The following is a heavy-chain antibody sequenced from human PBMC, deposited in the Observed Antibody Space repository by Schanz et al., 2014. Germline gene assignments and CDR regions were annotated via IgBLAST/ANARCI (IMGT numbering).Heavy chain of an antibody. Sequence: QVQLVQSGAEVKKPGASVKVSCQASGYTFAGHAVHWVRQAPGQGPEWVGWIHTGSGNTKYSQKLEGRVTITRDTSASIVYMELSSLRSEDTAVFFCASGEARVTSSGVVIVTMNVWGKGTTVIVSS. CDR2: IHTGSGNT. CDR3: ASGEARVTSSGVVIVTMNV. J-gene: IGHJ6*03. D-gene: IGHD3-3*01. V-gene: IGHV1-3*04. CDR1: GYTFAGHA.